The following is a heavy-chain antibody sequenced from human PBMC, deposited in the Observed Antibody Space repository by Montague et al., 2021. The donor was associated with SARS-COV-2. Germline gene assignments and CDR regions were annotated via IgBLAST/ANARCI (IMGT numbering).Heavy chain of an antibody. CDR3: ARERWAVGVSFDY. CDR1: GDSVSSNSAT. J-gene: IGHJ4*02. V-gene: IGHV6-1*01. CDR2: TYYRSRWSN. Sequence: CPSSGDSVSSNSATWHWIRQSPSRGREWLGRTYYRSRWSNDYAVXVRSRIIINPDTPTNQFSLQLSSVTPEDTAVYFCARERWAVGVSFDYWGQGTLVTVSS. D-gene: IGHD1-26*01.